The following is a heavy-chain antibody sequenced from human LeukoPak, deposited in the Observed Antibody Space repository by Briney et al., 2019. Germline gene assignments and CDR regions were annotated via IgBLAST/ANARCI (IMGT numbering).Heavy chain of an antibody. CDR3: ARVGTGAVAGDYYMDV. Sequence: GGSLRLSCAASGFTVSSNYMSWVRQAPGKGLEYVSAISSNGGSTYYANSVKGRFTISRDNSKNTLYLQMGSLRAEDMAVYYCARVGTGAVAGDYYMDVWGKGTTVTVSS. CDR1: GFTVSSNY. CDR2: ISSNGGST. V-gene: IGHV3-64*01. J-gene: IGHJ6*03. D-gene: IGHD6-19*01.